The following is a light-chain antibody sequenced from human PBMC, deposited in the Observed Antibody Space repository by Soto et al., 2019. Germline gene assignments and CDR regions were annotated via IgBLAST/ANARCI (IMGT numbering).Light chain of an antibody. CDR3: CSYAGSGVV. Sequence: QSVLTQPASVSGSPGQSITISCTGTSSDVGSYNFVSWYQQHPGKAPKLMIYEVSKRPSGVSNRFSGSKSGNTASLTISGLQAEDEADYYCCSYAGSGVVFGGGTKLTVL. J-gene: IGLJ2*01. V-gene: IGLV2-23*02. CDR2: EVS. CDR1: SSDVGSYNF.